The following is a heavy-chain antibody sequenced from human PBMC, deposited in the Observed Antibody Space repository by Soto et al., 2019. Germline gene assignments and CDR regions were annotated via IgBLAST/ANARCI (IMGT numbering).Heavy chain of an antibody. J-gene: IGHJ4*02. CDR3: AHRVLRTVFGLVTTTAIYFDF. CDR1: GFSLTTSGVG. CDR2: IYWDDDK. Sequence: QITLKESGPTVVKPTETLTLTCTFSGFSLTTSGVGVGWVRQYPGKAPEWLALIYWDDDKRYSTSINSRIIITKDTSKNQVVLTMANVDPADTATYYCAHRVLRTVFGLVTTTAIYFDFWGPGTPVVVSS. V-gene: IGHV2-5*02. D-gene: IGHD3-3*01.